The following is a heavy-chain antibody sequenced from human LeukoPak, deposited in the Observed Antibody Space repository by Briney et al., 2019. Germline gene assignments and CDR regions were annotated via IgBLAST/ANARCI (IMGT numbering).Heavy chain of an antibody. CDR3: ARVLYGSRVNVIDS. Sequence: PGGSLTLSCAASGFTFSNYWINWVRQAPGKGLEWVANMNEYGSEKYYVDSVRGRFTISRDNAENSLFLHMNSLRVEDTAVYRCARVLYGSRVNVIDSWGPGTLATVSS. D-gene: IGHD2-2*01. CDR2: MNEYGSEK. V-gene: IGHV3-7*01. CDR1: GFTFSNYW. J-gene: IGHJ4*02.